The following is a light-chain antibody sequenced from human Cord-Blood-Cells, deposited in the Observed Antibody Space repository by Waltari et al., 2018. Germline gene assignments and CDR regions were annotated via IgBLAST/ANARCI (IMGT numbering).Light chain of an antibody. CDR3: SSYTSSRPV. CDR1: SSEVGGYNY. CDR2: DVS. Sequence: QSALTQPASVSGSPGQPITISCTGTSSEVGGYNYVSWYQQHPGKAPKRMIYDVSNRPSVVSTRFAGSKAGNTASLTISGLQTADEADYYCSSYTSSRPVVGGGTKLTVL. J-gene: IGLJ3*02. V-gene: IGLV2-14*03.